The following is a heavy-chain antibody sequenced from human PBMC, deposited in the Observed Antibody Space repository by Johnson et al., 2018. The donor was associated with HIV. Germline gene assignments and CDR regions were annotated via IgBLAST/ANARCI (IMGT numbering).Heavy chain of an antibody. CDR1: EFSFSTYA. D-gene: IGHD3-16*01. CDR3: AGLGGGHDAFAI. Sequence: QVHLVESGGGVVQPGRSLRLSCAASEFSFSTYALHWVRQAPGEGLEWVAVISYDGVNKYYADSVKGRFTISRDNSKNTLYLQMNSLRAEERAVYYCAGLGGGHDAFAIGCQGTMVTVSS. V-gene: IGHV3-30*14. CDR2: ISYDGVNK. J-gene: IGHJ3*02.